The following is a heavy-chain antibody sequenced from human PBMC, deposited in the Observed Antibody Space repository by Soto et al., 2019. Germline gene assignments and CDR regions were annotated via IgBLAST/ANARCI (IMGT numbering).Heavy chain of an antibody. CDR2: IYYSGST. V-gene: IGHV4-39*01. D-gene: IGHD3-10*01. Sequence: SETLSLTCTVSGGSISSSSYYWGWIRQPPGKGLEWIGSIYYSGSTYYNPSLKSRVTISVDTSKNQFSLKLSSVTAADTAVYYCARRGGYYGSGSYWGKPYGMDVWGQGTTVTVSS. CDR1: GGSISSSSYY. J-gene: IGHJ6*02. CDR3: ARRGGYYGSGSYWGKPYGMDV.